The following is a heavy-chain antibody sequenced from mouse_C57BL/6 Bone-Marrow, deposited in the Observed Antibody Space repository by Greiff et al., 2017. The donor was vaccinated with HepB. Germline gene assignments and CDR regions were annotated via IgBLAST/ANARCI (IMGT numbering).Heavy chain of an antibody. CDR1: GYTFTSYW. D-gene: IGHD2-4*01. CDR3: ARSPYYDYDVDFDY. V-gene: IGHV1-55*01. J-gene: IGHJ2*01. Sequence: QLQQPGAELVKPGASVKMSCKASGYTFTSYWITWVKQRPGQGPEWIGDIYPGSGSTNYNEKFKSKATLTVDTSSSTAYMQLSSLTSEDSAVYYCARSPYYDYDVDFDYWGQGTTLPFSS. CDR2: IYPGSGST.